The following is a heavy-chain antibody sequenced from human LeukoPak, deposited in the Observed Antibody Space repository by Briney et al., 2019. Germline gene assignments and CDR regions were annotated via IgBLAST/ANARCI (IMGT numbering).Heavy chain of an antibody. Sequence: ASVKVSCKASGYTFTDYYMHWVRQAPGQGLEWMGWINPNSGGTNYAQKFQGWVTMTRDTSISTAYMELSRLRSDDTAVFYCARAPNNDWFDPWGQGTPVTVSS. CDR3: ARAPNNDWFDP. D-gene: IGHD1-1*01. J-gene: IGHJ5*02. CDR1: GYTFTDYY. CDR2: INPNSGGT. V-gene: IGHV1-2*04.